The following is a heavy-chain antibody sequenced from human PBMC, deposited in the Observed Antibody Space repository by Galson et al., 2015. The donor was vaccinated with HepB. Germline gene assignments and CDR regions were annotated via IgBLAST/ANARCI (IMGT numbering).Heavy chain of an antibody. V-gene: IGHV3-30-3*01. CDR1: GFTFSSYA. CDR2: ISYDGSNK. Sequence: SLRLSCAASGFTFSSYAMHWVRQAPGKGLEWVAVISYDGSNKYYADSVKGRFTISRDNSKNTLYLQMNSLRAEDTAVYYCARGVPNYDFWSGYLNWFDPWGQGTLVTVSS. CDR3: ARGVPNYDFWSGYLNWFDP. D-gene: IGHD3-3*01. J-gene: IGHJ5*02.